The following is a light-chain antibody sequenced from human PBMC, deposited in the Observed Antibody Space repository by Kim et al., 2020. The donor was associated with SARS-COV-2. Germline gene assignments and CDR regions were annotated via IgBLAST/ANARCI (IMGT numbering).Light chain of an antibody. Sequence: QSALTQSASVSGSPGQSITISCTGTYSDVGGYNYVSWYQQHPGKAPKLIIYDVTNRPSGVSNRFSGSKSGKTASLTISDLQAEDEADYYCSSYTTTTTDVLFGGGTQLAVL. CDR2: DVT. J-gene: IGLJ2*01. CDR3: SSYTTTTTDVL. V-gene: IGLV2-14*03. CDR1: YSDVGGYNY.